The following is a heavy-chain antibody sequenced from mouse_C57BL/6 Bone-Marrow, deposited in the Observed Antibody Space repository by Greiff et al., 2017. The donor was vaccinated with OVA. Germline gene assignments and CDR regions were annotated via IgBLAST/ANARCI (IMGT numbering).Heavy chain of an antibody. V-gene: IGHV1-69*01. D-gene: IGHD3-2*02. CDR1: GYTFTSYW. CDR2: IDPSDSYT. CDR3: ARRDSSGYEGY. J-gene: IGHJ2*01. Sequence: QVQLQQPGAELVMPGASVKLSCKASGYTFTSYWMHWVKQRPGQGLEWIGEIDPSDSYTNYNQKFKGKSTLTVDKSSSTAYMQLSSLTSEDSAVYYGARRDSSGYEGYWGQGTTLTVSS.